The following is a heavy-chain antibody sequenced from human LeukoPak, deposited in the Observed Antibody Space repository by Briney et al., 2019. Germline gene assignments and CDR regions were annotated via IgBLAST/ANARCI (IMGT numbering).Heavy chain of an antibody. D-gene: IGHD3-10*01. V-gene: IGHV3-30*04. CDR3: AKVAKYYYGSETYYFFEH. Sequence: GGSLRLSCAASGFISSDYSLHWVRQAPGKGLEWVAVTLYDGTMAYYADSVKGRFTISRDNSKNTMYLQMNSLRPEDTAVYYCAKVAKYYYGSETYYFFEHWGQGTPVTASS. CDR1: GFISSDYS. CDR2: TLYDGTMA. J-gene: IGHJ4*02.